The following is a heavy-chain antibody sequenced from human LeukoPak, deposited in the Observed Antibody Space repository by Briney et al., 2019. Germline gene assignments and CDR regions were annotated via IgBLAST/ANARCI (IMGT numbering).Heavy chain of an antibody. Sequence: PSETLSLTCAVSGGSISSYYWSWIRQPPGKGLEWIGYIYYTGSTNYNPSLKSRVTISIDTSKNQLSLKLSSVTAADTAVYYCATRGSGSPPPHAFDIWGQGTMVTVSS. CDR2: IYYTGST. V-gene: IGHV4-59*01. D-gene: IGHD3-10*01. J-gene: IGHJ3*02. CDR3: ATRGSGSPPPHAFDI. CDR1: GGSISSYY.